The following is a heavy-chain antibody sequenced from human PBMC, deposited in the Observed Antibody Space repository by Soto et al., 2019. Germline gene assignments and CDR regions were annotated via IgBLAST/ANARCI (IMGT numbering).Heavy chain of an antibody. CDR1: GGTFSSYA. Sequence: QVQLVQSGAEVKKPGSSVKVSCKASGGTFSSYAISWVRQAPGQGLEWMGGIIPIFGTANYAQKFQGRVTITADESTSTDYMELSSLRSEDTAVYYCARDLIVGATGYYGMDVWGQGTTVTVSS. J-gene: IGHJ6*02. V-gene: IGHV1-69*01. CDR3: ARDLIVGATGYYGMDV. D-gene: IGHD1-26*01. CDR2: IIPIFGTA.